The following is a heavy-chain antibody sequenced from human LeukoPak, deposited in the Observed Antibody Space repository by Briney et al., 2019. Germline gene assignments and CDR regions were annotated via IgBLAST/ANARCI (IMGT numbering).Heavy chain of an antibody. Sequence: GGSLRLSCAASGFTFSDYYMSWIRQAPGKGLEWVSYISSSGGSTYYADSVKGRFTISRDNSKNTLYLQMNRLRAEDTAVYYCAKGPYYDFWSGYYTSYYFDYWGQGTLVTVSS. CDR3: AKGPYYDFWSGYYTSYYFDY. CDR1: GFTFSDYY. J-gene: IGHJ4*02. CDR2: ISSSGGST. V-gene: IGHV3-11*01. D-gene: IGHD3-3*01.